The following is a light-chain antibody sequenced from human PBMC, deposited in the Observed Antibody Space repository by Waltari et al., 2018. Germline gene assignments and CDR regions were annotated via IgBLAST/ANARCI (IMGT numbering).Light chain of an antibody. CDR3: QSADTTSVM. Sequence: SYELTPPPSVSVSPGQTARITCSGHALPKPYVHWYQQKPGQAPVMLIYKDNERPSGIPERFSGSSSGTTVTLTISEVQAEDEADYYCQSADTTSVMFGGGTKVTVL. V-gene: IGLV3-25*03. CDR2: KDN. J-gene: IGLJ3*02. CDR1: ALPKPY.